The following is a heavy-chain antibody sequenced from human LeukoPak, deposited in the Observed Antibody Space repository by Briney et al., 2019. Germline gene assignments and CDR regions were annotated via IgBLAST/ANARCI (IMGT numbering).Heavy chain of an antibody. Sequence: SETLSLTCTVSGGSISSYYWSWIRQPPGKGLDWIGYIYYSGTTKYNPSLKSRVTISVDTSKNQFSLKLTSVTAADTAVYYCVRVPGNTLTFWAFDIWGQGTMVTVSS. CDR3: VRVPGNTLTFWAFDI. V-gene: IGHV4-59*01. CDR2: IYYSGTT. J-gene: IGHJ3*02. CDR1: GGSISSYY. D-gene: IGHD4-17*01.